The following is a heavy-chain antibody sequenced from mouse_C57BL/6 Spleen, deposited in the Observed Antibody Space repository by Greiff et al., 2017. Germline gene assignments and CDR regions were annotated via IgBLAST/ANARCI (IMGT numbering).Heavy chain of an antibody. CDR3: ARDDYGSTDCDY. Sequence: QVQLQQPGAELVKPGASVKLSCKASGYTFTSSWMNWVKQRPGKGLEWIGRIYPGDGDTNYNGKFKGKATLTADKSSSTAYMQLSSLTSEDSAVYFCARDDYGSTDCDYWGQGTTLTVSS. V-gene: IGHV1-82*01. CDR1: GYTFTSSW. CDR2: IYPGDGDT. J-gene: IGHJ2*01. D-gene: IGHD1-1*01.